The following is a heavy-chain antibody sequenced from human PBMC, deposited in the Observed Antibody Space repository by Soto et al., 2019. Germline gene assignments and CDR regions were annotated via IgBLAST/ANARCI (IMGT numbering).Heavy chain of an antibody. CDR1: GFTVSGNF. Sequence: PGGSLRLSCAASGFTVSGNFMSWVRQAPGKGLEWVSILYVSSAAYYADSVKGRFTISRDNSKNILYLQMNDLRAEDTAVYYCARERDTSGYVLKYWGQGTLVTVS. CDR2: LYVSSAA. V-gene: IGHV3-66*01. D-gene: IGHD3-22*01. J-gene: IGHJ4*02. CDR3: ARERDTSGYVLKY.